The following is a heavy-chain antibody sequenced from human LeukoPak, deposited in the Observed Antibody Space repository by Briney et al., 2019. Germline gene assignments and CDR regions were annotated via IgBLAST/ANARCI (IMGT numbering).Heavy chain of an antibody. Sequence: ASLKVSCKASGYTFTSYDINWVRQATGQGLEWMGWMNPNSGNTGYAQKFQGRVTMTRNTSISTAYMELSSLRSEDTAVYYCARGYSYGPYYYYMDVWGKGTTVTVSS. CDR3: ARGYSYGPYYYYMDV. CDR1: GYTFTSYD. D-gene: IGHD5-18*01. V-gene: IGHV1-8*01. J-gene: IGHJ6*03. CDR2: MNPNSGNT.